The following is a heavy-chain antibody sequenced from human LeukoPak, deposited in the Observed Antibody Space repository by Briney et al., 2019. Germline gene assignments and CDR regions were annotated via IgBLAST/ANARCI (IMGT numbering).Heavy chain of an antibody. V-gene: IGHV1-46*01. Sequence: ASVKVSCKASGYTFTNYYMHWERQAPGQGLEWMGIINPSGGSTSYAQKFQGRVTMTRDTSTSTVYMELSSLRSEDTAVYYCAREIGMGAFDYYYYGMDVWGQGTTVTVSS. CDR1: GYTFTNYY. D-gene: IGHD3-16*01. CDR3: AREIGMGAFDYYYYGMDV. J-gene: IGHJ6*02. CDR2: INPSGGST.